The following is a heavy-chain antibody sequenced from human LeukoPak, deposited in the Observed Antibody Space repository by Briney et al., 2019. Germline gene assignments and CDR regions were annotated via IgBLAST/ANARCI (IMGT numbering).Heavy chain of an antibody. D-gene: IGHD5-24*01. J-gene: IGHJ5*02. CDR3: ARGPEVATPNPRYNWFDP. V-gene: IGHV5-51*01. Sequence: GESLKISCKGSGYSFTSYWIGWVRQMPGKGLEWMGIIYPGDSDTRYSPSFQGQVTISADKSISTAYLQWSSLKASDTAMYYCARGPEVATPNPRYNWFDPWGQGTLVTVSS. CDR1: GYSFTSYW. CDR2: IYPGDSDT.